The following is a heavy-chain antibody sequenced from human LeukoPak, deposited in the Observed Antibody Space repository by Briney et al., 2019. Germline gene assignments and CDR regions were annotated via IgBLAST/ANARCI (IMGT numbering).Heavy chain of an antibody. V-gene: IGHV4-59*01. D-gene: IGHD3-3*01. CDR3: ARSGSNYDFWSGNAQDWFDP. J-gene: IGHJ5*02. CDR1: GGSISSYY. CDR2: IYYSGST. Sequence: SETLSLTCTVSGGSISSYYWSWIRQPPGKGLEWIGYIYYSGSTNYNPPLKSRVTISVDTSKNQFSLKLSSVTAADTAVYYCARSGSNYDFWSGNAQDWFDPWGQGTLVTVSS.